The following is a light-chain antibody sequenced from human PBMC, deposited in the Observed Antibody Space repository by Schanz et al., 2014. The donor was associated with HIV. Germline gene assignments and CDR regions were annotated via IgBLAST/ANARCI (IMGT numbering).Light chain of an antibody. CDR3: CSYAGRYTFYV. CDR2: DVT. CDR1: SSDIGTYNY. V-gene: IGLV2-11*01. Sequence: QSALTQPASVSGSPGQSITISCIGTSSDIGTYNYVSWYQQLPGKAPKLMIYDVTKRPSGVPDRFSGSKSGNTASLTISGXXXXDEADYYCCSYAGRYTFYVFGTGTKLTVL. J-gene: IGLJ1*01.